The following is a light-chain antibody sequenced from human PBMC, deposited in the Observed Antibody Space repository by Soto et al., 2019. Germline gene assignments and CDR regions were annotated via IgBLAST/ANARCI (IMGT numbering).Light chain of an antibody. Sequence: QSALTQPASVSGSPGQSITISCTGTSSDIGSYNLVSWYQQHPGKAPKLMIYEVTKRPSGVSYRFSGSKSGNTASLTISGLQAEDEADYYCCSYAGSSTLVFGGGTKVTAL. V-gene: IGLV2-23*02. CDR3: CSYAGSSTLV. CDR2: EVT. J-gene: IGLJ2*01. CDR1: SSDIGSYNL.